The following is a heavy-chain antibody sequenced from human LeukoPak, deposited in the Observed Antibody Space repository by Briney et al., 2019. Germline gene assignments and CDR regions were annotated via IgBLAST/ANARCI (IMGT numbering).Heavy chain of an antibody. Sequence: PGGSLRLSCEASGFTFSSYSMNWVHQAPGKGLEWISSISSSSSYTYYADSVKGRFTISRDNAKNSLYLQMNSLRAEDTAVYYCARDGPPSLDYYDSSGYYHLDYWGQGTLVTVSS. CDR2: ISSSSSYT. J-gene: IGHJ4*02. D-gene: IGHD3-22*01. CDR1: GFTFSSYS. CDR3: ARDGPPSLDYYDSSGYYHLDY. V-gene: IGHV3-21*01.